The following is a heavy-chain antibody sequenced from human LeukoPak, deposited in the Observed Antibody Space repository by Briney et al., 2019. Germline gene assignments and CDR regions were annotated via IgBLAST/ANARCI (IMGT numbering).Heavy chain of an antibody. CDR2: ISGGGGST. Sequence: PGGSLRLSCAASGFRISSYGMSWVRQAPGKGLEWVSGISGGGGSTYYADSVKGRFTISRDNSKNTLYLQMNSLRAEDTAVYYCAKRGGMYPAYYFDYWGQGTLVTVSS. CDR1: GFRISSYG. CDR3: AKRGGMYPAYYFDY. J-gene: IGHJ4*02. V-gene: IGHV3-23*01. D-gene: IGHD3-16*01.